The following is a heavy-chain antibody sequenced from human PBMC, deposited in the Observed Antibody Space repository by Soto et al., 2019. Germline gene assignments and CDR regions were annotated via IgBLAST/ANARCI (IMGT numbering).Heavy chain of an antibody. CDR1: GFTFRDYG. J-gene: IGHJ4*02. V-gene: IGHV3-30*18. D-gene: IGHD3-10*01. CDR2: MSYHGINE. Sequence: GGSLRLSCAASGFTFRDYGMHWARQAPGKGLEWVAYMSYHGINEDYADSVKGRFTISRDNSQNTLYLQMNSLRPEDTAVYYCTKKAVGAVAPTDSWGQGTLVTVSS. CDR3: TKKAVGAVAPTDS.